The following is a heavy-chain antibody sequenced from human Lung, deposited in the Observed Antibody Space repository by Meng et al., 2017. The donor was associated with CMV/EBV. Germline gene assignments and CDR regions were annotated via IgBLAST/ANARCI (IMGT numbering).Heavy chain of an antibody. D-gene: IGHD1-7*01. V-gene: IGHV2-5*01. Sequence: SGXXLVXPTQTLTLTCTFSGFSLSTSGVGVGWIRQPPGKALEWLALIYWNDDKRYSPSLKSRLTITKDTSKDQVVLTMTNMDPVDTATYYCAHIKNWNYQYYFDYWGQGTLVTVSS. CDR1: GFSLSTSGVG. CDR2: IYWNDDK. J-gene: IGHJ4*02. CDR3: AHIKNWNYQYYFDY.